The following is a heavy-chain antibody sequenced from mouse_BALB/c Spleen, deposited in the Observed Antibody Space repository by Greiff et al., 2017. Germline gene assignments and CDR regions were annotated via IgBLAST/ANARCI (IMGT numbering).Heavy chain of an antibody. V-gene: IGHV1S56*01. Sequence: QVQLKESGPELVKPGASVRISCKASGYTFTSYYIHWVKQRPGQGLEWIGWIYPGNVNTKYNEKFKGKATLTADKSSSTAYMQLSSLTSEDSAVYFCARQGVNWFAYWGQGTLVTVSA. CDR2: IYPGNVNT. CDR3: ARQGVNWFAY. J-gene: IGHJ3*01. CDR1: GYTFTSYY. D-gene: IGHD2-2*01.